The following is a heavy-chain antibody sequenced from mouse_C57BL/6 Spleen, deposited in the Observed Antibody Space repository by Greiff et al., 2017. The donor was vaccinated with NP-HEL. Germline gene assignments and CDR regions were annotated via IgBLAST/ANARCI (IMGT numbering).Heavy chain of an antibody. CDR3: ARGGTTVVAMDY. CDR1: GYTFTDYY. CDR2: INPYNGGT. Sequence: EVQLQQSGPVLVKPGASVKMSCKASGYTFTDYYMNWVKQSHGKSLEWIGVINPYNGGTSYNQKFQGKATLTVDKSSSTAYMELNSLTSEDSAVYYCARGGTTVVAMDYWGQGTSVTVSS. D-gene: IGHD1-1*01. V-gene: IGHV1-19*01. J-gene: IGHJ4*01.